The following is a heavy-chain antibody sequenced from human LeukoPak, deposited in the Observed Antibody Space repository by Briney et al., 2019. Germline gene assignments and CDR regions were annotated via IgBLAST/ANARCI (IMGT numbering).Heavy chain of an antibody. CDR2: IYYSGST. J-gene: IGHJ6*02. Sequence: SETLSLTCTVSGGSISSSSYYWGWIRQPPGKGLEWIGSIYYSGSTYYNPSLKSRVTISVDTSKNQFSLKLSSVTAADTAVYYCARMVSSSWYDYYYYGMDVWGQGTTVTVSS. D-gene: IGHD6-13*01. CDR1: GGSISSSSYY. V-gene: IGHV4-39*07. CDR3: ARMVSSSWYDYYYYGMDV.